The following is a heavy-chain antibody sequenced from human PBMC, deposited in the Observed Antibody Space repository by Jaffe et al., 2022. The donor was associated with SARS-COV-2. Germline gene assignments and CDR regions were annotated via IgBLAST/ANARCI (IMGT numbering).Heavy chain of an antibody. J-gene: IGHJ5*02. CDR1: GFTFSSYS. CDR2: ISSSSSYI. Sequence: EVQLVESGGGLVKPGGSLRLSCAASGFTFSSYSMNWVRQAPGKGLEWVSSISSSSSYIYYADSVKGRFTISRDNAKNSLYLQMNSLRAEDTAVYYCARGGGAAAGGAWFDPWGQGTLVTVSS. V-gene: IGHV3-21*01. CDR3: ARGGGAAAGGAWFDP. D-gene: IGHD6-13*01.